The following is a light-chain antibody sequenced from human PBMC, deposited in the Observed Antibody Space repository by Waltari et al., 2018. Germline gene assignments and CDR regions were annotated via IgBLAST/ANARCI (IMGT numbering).Light chain of an antibody. CDR3: QQYNSYRIT. CDR1: QSISSW. V-gene: IGKV1-5*03. CDR2: KAS. Sequence: DIQMTQSPSTLSASVGARVTITCRASQSISSWLAWYQQKPGKAPKLLIYKASSLESGVPSRFSGSGSGTEFTLTISSLQPDDFATYYCQQYNSYRITFGQGTRLEIK. J-gene: IGKJ5*01.